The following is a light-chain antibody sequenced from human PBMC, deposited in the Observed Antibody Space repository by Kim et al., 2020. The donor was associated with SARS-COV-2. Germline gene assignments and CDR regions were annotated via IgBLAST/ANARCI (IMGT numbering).Light chain of an antibody. Sequence: QPVLTQSPSASASLGASVKFTCTLGSGHSNYAIAWHQQQPEKGPRFLMKVNSAGSHTKGDGIPDRFSGSSSGAERYLIISSLQSEDEADYYCQTWGTATVVFGGGTQLTVL. CDR2: VNSAGSH. J-gene: IGLJ2*01. CDR1: SGHSNYA. V-gene: IGLV4-69*01. CDR3: QTWGTATVV.